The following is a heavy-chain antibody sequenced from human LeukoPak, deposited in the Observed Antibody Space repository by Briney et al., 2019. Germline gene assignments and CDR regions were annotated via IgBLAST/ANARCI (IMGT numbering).Heavy chain of an antibody. D-gene: IGHD6-19*01. CDR3: AKLAYSSGWGAFDI. CDR2: ISASGGST. V-gene: IGHV3-23*01. J-gene: IGHJ3*02. Sequence: PGGSLRLSCEASGFTFSSYTMTWVRQAPGKGLEWVSDISASGGSTHYADSVKGRFTISRDNSKNTLYLQMNSLRVEDTAVYCCAKLAYSSGWGAFDIWGQGTMVTVSS. CDR1: GFTFSSYT.